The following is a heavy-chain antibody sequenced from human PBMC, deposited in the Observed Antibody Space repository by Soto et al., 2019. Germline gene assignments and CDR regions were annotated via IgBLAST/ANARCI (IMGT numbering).Heavy chain of an antibody. Sequence: ASVKVSCKVSGYTLTELSMHWVRQAPGKGLEWMGGFDPEDGETIYAQKFQGRVTMTEDTSTDTAYMELSSLRSGDTAVYYCATQPSSGSYPFDYWGQGTLVTVS. CDR1: GYTLTELS. D-gene: IGHD1-26*01. V-gene: IGHV1-24*01. J-gene: IGHJ4*02. CDR2: FDPEDGET. CDR3: ATQPSSGSYPFDY.